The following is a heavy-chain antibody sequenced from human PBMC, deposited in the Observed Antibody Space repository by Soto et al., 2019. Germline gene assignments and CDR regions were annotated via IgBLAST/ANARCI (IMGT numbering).Heavy chain of an antibody. Sequence: QVQLQESGPGLVKPSETLSLTCTVSGGSISSYYWSWIRQPPGKGLEWIGYIYYSGSTNYNPSLKSRVTISVDTSKNQFSLKLSSVTAADTAVYYCARAKVAAKRGGSWFDPWGQGTLVTVSS. D-gene: IGHD2-15*01. V-gene: IGHV4-59*01. J-gene: IGHJ5*02. CDR3: ARAKVAAKRGGSWFDP. CDR1: GGSISSYY. CDR2: IYYSGST.